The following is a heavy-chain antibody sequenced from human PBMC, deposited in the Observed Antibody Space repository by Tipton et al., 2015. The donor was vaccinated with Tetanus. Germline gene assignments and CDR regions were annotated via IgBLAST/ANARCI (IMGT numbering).Heavy chain of an antibody. J-gene: IGHJ4*02. Sequence: QSGAEVKKPGASVKVSCKASGYTFSRYGISWVRQARGQGLEWMGWIGAGSGEAYYAHRFQDRVTLTTDASSSTVYMELRNLRWDDTAVYFCARDQLDHWGQGTLVTVSS. CDR3: ARDQLDH. CDR2: IGAGSGEA. V-gene: IGHV1-18*01. CDR1: GYTFSRYG.